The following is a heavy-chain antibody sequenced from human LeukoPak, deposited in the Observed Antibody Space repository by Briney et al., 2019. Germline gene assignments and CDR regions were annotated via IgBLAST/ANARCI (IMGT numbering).Heavy chain of an antibody. CDR3: ARDQIVVVTAVPRSFDY. D-gene: IGHD2-21*02. CDR1: GYTFTSYY. Sequence: GASVKVSCKASGYTFTSYYMHWVRQAPGQGLEWMGIINPSGGSTSYAQKFQGRVTMTRDTSTSTVYMELSSLRSEDTAVYYCARDQIVVVTAVPRSFDYWGQGTLVTVSS. J-gene: IGHJ4*02. V-gene: IGHV1-46*01. CDR2: INPSGGST.